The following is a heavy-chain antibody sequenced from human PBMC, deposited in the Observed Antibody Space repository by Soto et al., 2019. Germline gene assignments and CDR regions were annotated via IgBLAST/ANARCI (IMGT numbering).Heavy chain of an antibody. V-gene: IGHV4-59*01. CDR2: ISYSGTT. CDR1: GGSISGYY. CDR3: ARLGFNYDFLSGYYNVHHYYGIDV. Sequence: SETLSLTCTVSGGSISGYYWSWIRQPPGKRLKWIAYISYSGTTNYNPSLKSRVTISLDTSNNQLSLKMTSVTAADTAMYYCARLGFNYDFLSGYYNVHHYYGIDVWGQGTTVTVSS. J-gene: IGHJ6*02. D-gene: IGHD3-3*01.